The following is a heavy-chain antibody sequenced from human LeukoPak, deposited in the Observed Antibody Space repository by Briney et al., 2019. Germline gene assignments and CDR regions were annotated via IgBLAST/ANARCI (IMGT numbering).Heavy chain of an antibody. J-gene: IGHJ6*03. CDR3: ARVKDVVVPAAMISYYYYYYMDV. D-gene: IGHD2-2*01. CDR1: GFTFSSYE. Sequence: GGSLRLSCAASGFTFSSYEMNWVRQAPGKGLEWVSYISSSGSTIYYADSVKGRFTISRDNSKNTLYLQMNSLRAEDTAVYYCARVKDVVVPAAMISYYYYYYMDVWGKGTTVTISS. CDR2: ISSSGSTI. V-gene: IGHV3-48*03.